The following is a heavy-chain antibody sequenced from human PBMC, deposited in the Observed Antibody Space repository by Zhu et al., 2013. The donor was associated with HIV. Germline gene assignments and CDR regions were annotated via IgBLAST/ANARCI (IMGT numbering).Heavy chain of an antibody. Sequence: QVQLVQSGAEVKKPGASLKVSCKASGYTFTGYYMHWVRQAPGQGLEWMGWINPNSGGTNYAQKFQGRVTMTRDTSISTAYMELSRLRSDDTAVYYCARGEGTTATTIDWVDPWGQGTLVTVSS. J-gene: IGHJ5*02. CDR1: GYTFTGYY. D-gene: IGHD4-4*01. V-gene: IGHV1-2*02. CDR3: ARGEGTTATTIDWVDP. CDR2: INPNSGGT.